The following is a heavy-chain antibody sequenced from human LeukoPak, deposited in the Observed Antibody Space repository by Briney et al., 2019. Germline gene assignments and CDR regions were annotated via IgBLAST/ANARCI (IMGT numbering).Heavy chain of an antibody. CDR3: ARRIAAAAQTRGYLDY. CDR2: IYYSGST. D-gene: IGHD6-13*01. V-gene: IGHV4-59*12. J-gene: IGHJ4*02. CDR1: GGSISSYY. Sequence: SETLSLTCTVSGGSISSYYWSWIRQPPGKGLEWIGYIYYSGSTNYNPSLKSRVTISVDTSKNQFSLKLSSVTAADTAVYYCARRIAAAAQTRGYLDYWGQGTLVTVSS.